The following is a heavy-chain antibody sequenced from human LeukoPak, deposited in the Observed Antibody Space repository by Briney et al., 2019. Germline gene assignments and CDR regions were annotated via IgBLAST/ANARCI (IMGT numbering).Heavy chain of an antibody. Sequence: ASVKVSCKASGYTFVKYAIHWVRQAPGQRLEWMGWINAGDGSTRYSQKFHGGVTITRDTSASTAYMELSSLRSEGTAVYYCARSILVVPVASHLNYGVDVWGQGTTVTVSS. CDR1: GYTFVKYA. J-gene: IGHJ6*02. CDR3: ARSILVVPVASHLNYGVDV. D-gene: IGHD2-2*01. V-gene: IGHV1-3*01. CDR2: INAGDGST.